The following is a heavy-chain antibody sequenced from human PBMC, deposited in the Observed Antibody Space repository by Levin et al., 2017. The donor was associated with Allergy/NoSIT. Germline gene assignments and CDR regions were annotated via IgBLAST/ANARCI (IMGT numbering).Heavy chain of an antibody. Sequence: PGGSLRLSCAASGVTVSGNYMSWVRQAPGKGLEWVSVIYAGGSTYYADSVKGRFTISRDESKNTLSLQMNSLRAEDTAVYYCARGGGRRYNDYWGQGTLVTVSS. CDR3: ARGGGRRYNDY. CDR2: IYAGGST. J-gene: IGHJ4*02. D-gene: IGHD3-9*01. V-gene: IGHV3-53*01. CDR1: GVTVSGNY.